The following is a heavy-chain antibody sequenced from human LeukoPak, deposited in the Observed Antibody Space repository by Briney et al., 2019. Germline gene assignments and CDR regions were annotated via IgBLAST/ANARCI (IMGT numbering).Heavy chain of an antibody. CDR2: INPSGGSP. D-gene: IGHD2-2*01. CDR3: ASGTTDIVVVPATLRNYYFDY. CDR1: GYTFTSYH. J-gene: IGHJ4*02. V-gene: IGHV1-46*01. Sequence: ASVKVSCKASGYTFTSYHLHWVRQAPGQGLEWMGIINPSGGSPNYAQKFQGRVTMTRDMSTSTVNMELSSLRSEDTAVYYCASGTTDIVVVPATLRNYYFDYWGQGTLVTVSS.